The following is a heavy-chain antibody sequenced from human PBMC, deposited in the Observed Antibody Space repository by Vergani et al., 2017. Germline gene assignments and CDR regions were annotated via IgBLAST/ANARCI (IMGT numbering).Heavy chain of an antibody. CDR1: GFTFSSYA. CDR3: AKGHHYSGSYIRYFDY. J-gene: IGHJ4*02. CDR2: ISGSGGST. Sequence: EVQLLESGGGLVQPGGSLRLSCAASGFTFSSYAMSWVRQAPGKGLEWVSAISGSGGSTYYADSVKGRFTISRDKSKNTLYLQMNSLRAEDTAVYYCAKGHHYSGSYIRYFDYWGQGTLVTVSS. V-gene: IGHV3-23*01. D-gene: IGHD1-26*01.